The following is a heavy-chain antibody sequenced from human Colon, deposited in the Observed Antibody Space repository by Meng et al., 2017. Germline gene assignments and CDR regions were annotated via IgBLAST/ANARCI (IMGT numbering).Heavy chain of an antibody. Sequence: GESLKISCAASGFTFGDYGMHWVRQAPGKGLEWVANIWSEGSEKYHADSVKGRFTISRDNSKNTLFLQMNNLRADDTAIYFCARDQALANSYIDSWGQGTLVTVSS. V-gene: IGHV3-33*04. CDR2: IWSEGSEK. CDR3: ARDQALANSYIDS. D-gene: IGHD6-19*01. CDR1: GFTFGDYG. J-gene: IGHJ4*02.